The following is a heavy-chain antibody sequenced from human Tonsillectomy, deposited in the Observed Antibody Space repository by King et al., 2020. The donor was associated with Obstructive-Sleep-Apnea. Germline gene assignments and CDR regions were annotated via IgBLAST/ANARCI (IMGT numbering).Heavy chain of an antibody. CDR2: IFYCGST. D-gene: IGHD6-6*01. CDR1: GGSISSSSYY. J-gene: IGHJ6*02. V-gene: IGHV4-39*07. CDR3: ATIAARPYGLDV. Sequence: QLQESGPGLVKPSETLSLTCTVSGGSISSSSYYWGWIRQPPGKGREWIGSIFYCGSTYYNQSLKSRVTISVDTSKNQFSLRLSPLTAADTAVYYCATIAARPYGLDVWGQGTTVTVSS.